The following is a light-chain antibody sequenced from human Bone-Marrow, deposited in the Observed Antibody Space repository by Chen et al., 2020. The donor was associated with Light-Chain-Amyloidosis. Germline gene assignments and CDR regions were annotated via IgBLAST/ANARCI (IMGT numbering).Light chain of an antibody. V-gene: IGLV1-44*01. CDR2: SNN. CDR1: SSNIGANT. CDR3: AAWDDNLNGWV. Sequence: SVLTQPPSASGTPGQRVTISCSGSSSNIGANTVNWYQQFPGTAPKLLIYSNNQRPSGVPDRFSDSKSGTSASLAISGLQSEDETDYSCAAWDDNLNGWVFGGGTKLTVL. J-gene: IGLJ3*02.